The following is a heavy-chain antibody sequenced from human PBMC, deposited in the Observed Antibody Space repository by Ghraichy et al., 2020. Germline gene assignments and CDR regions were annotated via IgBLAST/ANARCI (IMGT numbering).Heavy chain of an antibody. V-gene: IGHV3-53*01. D-gene: IGHD3-22*01. CDR3: ARANYYDSSGYPYYFDY. J-gene: IGHJ4*02. CDR2: IYSGGST. CDR1: GFTVSSNY. Sequence: GGSLRLSCAASGFTVSSNYMSWVRQAPGKGLEWVSVIYSGGSTYYADSVKGRFTISRDNSKNTLYLQMNSLRAEDTAVYYCARANYYDSSGYPYYFDYWGQGTLVTVSS.